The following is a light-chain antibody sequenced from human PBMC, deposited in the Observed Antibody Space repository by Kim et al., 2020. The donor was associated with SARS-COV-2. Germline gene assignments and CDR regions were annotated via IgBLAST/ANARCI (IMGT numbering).Light chain of an antibody. J-gene: IGLJ3*02. Sequence: QRVTFSCTGSISNIGAGYDVHWYQQLPGTAPKLLIYGNSNRPSGVPDRFSGSKSGTSASLAITGLQAEDEADYYCQSYDSSLSGSVFGGGTKLTVL. CDR2: GNS. CDR3: QSYDSSLSGSV. V-gene: IGLV1-40*01. CDR1: ISNIGAGYD.